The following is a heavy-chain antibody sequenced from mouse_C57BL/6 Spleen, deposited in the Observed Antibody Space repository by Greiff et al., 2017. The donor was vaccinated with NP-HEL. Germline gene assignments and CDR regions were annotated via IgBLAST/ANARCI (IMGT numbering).Heavy chain of an antibody. CDR3: ARAGYYGSSYRFAY. V-gene: IGHV1-52*01. D-gene: IGHD1-1*01. CDR1: GYTFTSYW. J-gene: IGHJ3*01. CDR2: IDPSDSET. Sequence: QVQLQQPGAELVRPGSSVKLSCKASGYTFTSYWMHWVKQRPIQGLEWIGNIDPSDSETHYNQKFKDKATLTVDKSSSTAYMQLSSLTSEDSAVYYCARAGYYGSSYRFAYWGQGTLVTVSA.